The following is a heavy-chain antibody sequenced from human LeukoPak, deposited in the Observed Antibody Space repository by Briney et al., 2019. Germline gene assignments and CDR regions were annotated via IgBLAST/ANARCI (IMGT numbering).Heavy chain of an antibody. CDR3: ARDRGYGAYFGY. J-gene: IGHJ4*02. D-gene: IGHD4-17*01. CDR1: GFTFSSYW. Sequence: GGSLRLSCAASGFTFSSYWMHWVRQAPGKGLVWVSRINSDGSSTCYADSVKGRFTISRDNAKNTLYLQMNSLRAEDTAVYYCARDRGYGAYFGYWGQGTLVTVSS. CDR2: INSDGSST. V-gene: IGHV3-74*01.